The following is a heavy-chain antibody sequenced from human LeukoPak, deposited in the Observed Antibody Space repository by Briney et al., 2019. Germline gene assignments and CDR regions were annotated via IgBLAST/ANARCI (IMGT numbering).Heavy chain of an antibody. V-gene: IGHV3-23*01. CDR3: ADYGVSGVRNNFY. Sequence: GGSLRLSCAASGLSFSSYAMNWVRQPPGKGLEWVSTISVASITFYTDSVKGRFTISRDNSRNTVYLQMTSLRADDTAVYYCADYGVSGVRNNFYWGQGTLVTVSS. CDR1: GLSFSSYA. CDR2: ISVASIT. D-gene: IGHD3-3*01. J-gene: IGHJ4*02.